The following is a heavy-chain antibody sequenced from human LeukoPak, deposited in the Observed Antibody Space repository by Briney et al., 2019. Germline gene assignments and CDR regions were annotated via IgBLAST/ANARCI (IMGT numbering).Heavy chain of an antibody. CDR2: INPNSGGT. V-gene: IGHV1-2*02. CDR3: ARTQKRTSCYYY. J-gene: IGHJ4*02. Sequence: ASAKVSCKPSGYTFTSYVINWVRQATGQGLEWMGWINPNSGGTNYAQKFQGRVTMTRDTSISTAYMELSRLRSDDTAVYYCARTQKRTSCYYYWGQGTLVTVSS. D-gene: IGHD2-2*01. CDR1: GYTFTSYV.